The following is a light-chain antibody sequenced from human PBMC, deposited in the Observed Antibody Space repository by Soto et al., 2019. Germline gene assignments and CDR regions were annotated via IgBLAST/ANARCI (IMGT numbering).Light chain of an antibody. J-gene: IGKJ1*01. CDR2: GAS. Sequence: EIVLTQSPGTLSLSPGERATLSCRASQSVSNNYLAWYQQRPCQAPRLLTYGASSRAIGIPDRFSGSGSVTDFTLTINRLEPEDFAVYYCQQYGNSPWTFGQGTKVEIK. V-gene: IGKV3-20*01. CDR1: QSVSNNY. CDR3: QQYGNSPWT.